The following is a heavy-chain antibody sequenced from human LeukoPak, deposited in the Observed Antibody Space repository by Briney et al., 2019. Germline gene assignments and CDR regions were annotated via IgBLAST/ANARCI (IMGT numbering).Heavy chain of an antibody. Sequence: PSETLSLTCSVSGDSINTDYWSWIRQPAGKGPEWIGRIYSSGTTNYNPSLKSRVTMSLDKSKNQFSLKLTSVTAADTAVYYCARAGSSSAYTAFDSWGQGTLVTVSS. CDR2: IYSSGTT. CDR1: GDSINTDY. CDR3: ARAGSSSAYTAFDS. V-gene: IGHV4-4*07. J-gene: IGHJ4*02. D-gene: IGHD2-2*01.